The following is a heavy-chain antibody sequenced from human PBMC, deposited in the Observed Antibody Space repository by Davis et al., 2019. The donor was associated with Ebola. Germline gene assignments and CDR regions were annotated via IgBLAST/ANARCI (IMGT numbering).Heavy chain of an antibody. CDR2: INPHNGNT. Sequence: AASVKVSCKASGYIFNTFGITWVRQAPGQGLEWMGWINPHNGNTNYAQNVQGRVIMTSDTATTTAYMEVGSLRSDDTAVYYCARAQFPTTSDHWGQGTLVTVSS. V-gene: IGHV1-18*01. CDR3: ARAQFPTTSDH. J-gene: IGHJ4*02. CDR1: GYIFNTFG. D-gene: IGHD1-1*01.